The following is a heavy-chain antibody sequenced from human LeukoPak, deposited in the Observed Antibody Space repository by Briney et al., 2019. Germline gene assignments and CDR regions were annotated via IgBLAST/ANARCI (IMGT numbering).Heavy chain of an antibody. V-gene: IGHV3-30*04. J-gene: IGHJ4*02. Sequence: GGSLRLSCAASGFTFNSYAMHWVRQAPGKGLEWVAVISYDGSNKYYADSVKGRFTISRDNSKNTLYLQMNSLRAEDTVVYYCARRGDFDWLEAGIDYWGQGTLVTVCS. CDR3: ARRGDFDWLEAGIDY. CDR2: ISYDGSNK. D-gene: IGHD3-9*01. CDR1: GFTFNSYA.